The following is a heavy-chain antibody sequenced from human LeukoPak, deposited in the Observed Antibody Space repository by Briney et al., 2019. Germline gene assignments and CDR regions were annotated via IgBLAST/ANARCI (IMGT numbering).Heavy chain of an antibody. Sequence: GGSLRLSCAASGFTFSTYWMSWVRQAPGKGLEWVANIKQDGSDKYYVSSVKCRFTISRDNAKNSLYLQMNSLRAEDTAVYYCATNPYFDYWGQGTLVTVSS. J-gene: IGHJ4*02. D-gene: IGHD2-8*01. CDR1: GFTFSTYW. CDR2: IKQDGSDK. V-gene: IGHV3-7*01. CDR3: ATNPYFDY.